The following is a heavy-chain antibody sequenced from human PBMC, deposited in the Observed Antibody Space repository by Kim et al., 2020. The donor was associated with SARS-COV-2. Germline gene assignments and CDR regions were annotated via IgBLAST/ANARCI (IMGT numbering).Heavy chain of an antibody. CDR1: GFTFSSFW. CDR2: IRQDGIEK. J-gene: IGHJ4*02. CDR3: RGVGWQWLSLY. V-gene: IGHV3-7*01. D-gene: IGHD6-19*01. Sequence: GGSLRLSCAASGFTFSSFWMSWIRQAPGKGLEWVANIRQDGIEKYYADSVKGRFTISRDNAENSVYLQMNSLRAEDTAVYYCRGVGWQWLSLYWGQGTLVTVSS.